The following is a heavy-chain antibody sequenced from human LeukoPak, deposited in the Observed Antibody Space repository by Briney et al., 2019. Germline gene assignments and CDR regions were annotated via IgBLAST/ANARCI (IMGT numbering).Heavy chain of an antibody. V-gene: IGHV1-18*01. D-gene: IGHD3-22*01. J-gene: IGHJ4*02. CDR1: GYTFSSYG. Sequence: GASVKVSCKASGYTFSSYGISWVRQAPGQGLEWMGWISAYSGNTNYAQKLRGRVIMTTDTSTSTAYMELRSLRSDDTAVYYCARDSGYYDSSGYYYFDYWGQGTLVTVSS. CDR2: ISAYSGNT. CDR3: ARDSGYYDSSGYYYFDY.